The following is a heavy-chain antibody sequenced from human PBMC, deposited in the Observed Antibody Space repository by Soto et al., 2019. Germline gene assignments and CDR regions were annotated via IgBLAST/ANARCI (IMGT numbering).Heavy chain of an antibody. CDR1: GFTFSNAW. CDR2: IKSKTDGGTT. V-gene: IGHV3-15*01. J-gene: IGHJ4*02. D-gene: IGHD1-26*01. Sequence: GGSLRLSCAASGFTFSNAWMSWVRQAPGKGLEWVGRIKSKTDGGTTDYAAPVKGRFTISRDDSKNTLYLQMNSLKTEDTAVYYCTTTGSYYVEYFDYWGQGTLVTVSS. CDR3: TTTGSYYVEYFDY.